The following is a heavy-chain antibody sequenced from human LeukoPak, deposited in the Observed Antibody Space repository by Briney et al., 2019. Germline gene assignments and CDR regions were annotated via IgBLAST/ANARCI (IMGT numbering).Heavy chain of an antibody. J-gene: IGHJ4*02. CDR1: GVSFSGYY. CDR2: INNNRRT. Sequence: TPSETLSLTCAVYGVSFSGYYWSWIRQPPGKGLEWVGEINNNRRTNYNPSLKSRVTISRYTSKNQFSLKLSSVTAADTAVYYCARAGKWWLAPNFDYWGQGTLVTVSS. V-gene: IGHV4-34*01. D-gene: IGHD2-8*01. CDR3: ARAGKWWLAPNFDY.